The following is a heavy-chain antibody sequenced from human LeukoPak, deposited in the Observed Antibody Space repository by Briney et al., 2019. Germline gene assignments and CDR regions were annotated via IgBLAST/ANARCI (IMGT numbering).Heavy chain of an antibody. Sequence: SETLSLTCAVSGGSISSGGYSWSWIRQPPGKGLEWIGYIYHSGSTYYNPSLKGRVTISVDRPKNQFSLKLSSVTAADTAVYYCARGSGYCSGGSCYFDAFDIWGQGTMVTVSS. J-gene: IGHJ3*02. D-gene: IGHD2-15*01. CDR2: IYHSGST. CDR3: ARGSGYCSGGSCYFDAFDI. CDR1: GGSISSGGYS. V-gene: IGHV4-30-2*01.